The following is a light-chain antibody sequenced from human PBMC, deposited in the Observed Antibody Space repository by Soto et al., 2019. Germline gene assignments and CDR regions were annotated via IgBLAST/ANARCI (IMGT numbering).Light chain of an antibody. CDR2: GAS. J-gene: IGKJ2*01. Sequence: EIVLTQSPGTLSLSPGERATLPCRASQSVSSSYLAWYQQRPGQAPRLLIHGASIRATGIPDRFSGSGSGTDFTLTISRLEPEDFAVYYCQQYGSSQYTFGQGTKLDIK. CDR3: QQYGSSQYT. CDR1: QSVSSSY. V-gene: IGKV3-20*01.